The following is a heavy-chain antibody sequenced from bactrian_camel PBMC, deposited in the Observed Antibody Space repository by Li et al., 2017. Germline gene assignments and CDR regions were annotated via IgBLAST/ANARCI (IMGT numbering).Heavy chain of an antibody. CDR1: GYKLNRHC. J-gene: IGHJ4*01. V-gene: IGHV3S53*01. CDR2: IDPDGST. CDR3: AAGSEPSGVSWRMSARYES. Sequence: HVQLVESGGGSVQAGGSLRLSCAASGYKLNRHCVGWFRQTPGKEREGVAAIDPDGSTSYASSVKGRFTISQDTAKKTVYLQMDRLEPQDTAMYYCAAGSEPSGVSWRMSARYESWGQGTQVTVS. D-gene: IGHD3*01.